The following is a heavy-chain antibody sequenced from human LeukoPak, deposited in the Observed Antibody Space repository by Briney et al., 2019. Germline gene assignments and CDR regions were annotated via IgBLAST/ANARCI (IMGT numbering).Heavy chain of an antibody. CDR3: ARDTRVLGPFFAY. CDR1: RFIFSSYS. J-gene: IGHJ4*02. CDR2: ISESSSHR. V-gene: IGHV3-21*01. Sequence: GGSLRLSCEASRFIFSSYSMNWVRQAPGKGLEWLSYISESSSHRYYADSVKGRFTISRDNAKNSLYLQMNSLRAEDTAVYYCARDTRVLGPFFAYWGQGTLVTVSS. D-gene: IGHD1-1*01.